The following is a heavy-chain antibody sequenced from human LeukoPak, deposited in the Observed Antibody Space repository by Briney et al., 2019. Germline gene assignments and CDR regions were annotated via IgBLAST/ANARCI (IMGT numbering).Heavy chain of an antibody. D-gene: IGHD3-10*01. CDR3: ARTNMVRGVIGWFDP. V-gene: IGHV5-51*01. Sequence: GESLKISCKGSGYSFTSYWIGWVRQMPGKGLEWMGIIYPGDSDTGYSPSFQGQVTISADKSISTAYLQWSSLKASDTAMYYCARTNMVRGVIGWFDPWGQGTLVTVSS. CDR1: GYSFTSYW. J-gene: IGHJ5*02. CDR2: IYPGDSDT.